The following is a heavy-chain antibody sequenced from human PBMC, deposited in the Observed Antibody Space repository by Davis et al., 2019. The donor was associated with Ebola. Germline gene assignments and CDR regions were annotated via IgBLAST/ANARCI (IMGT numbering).Heavy chain of an antibody. D-gene: IGHD2-2*02. Sequence: PSETLSLTCTVSGGSISSGDYYWSWIRQPPGKGLEWIGYIYYSGSTYYNPSLKSRVTISVDTSKNQFSLKLSSVTAADTAVYYCARDRGVPAAIPVSYYYYYYMDVWGKGTTVTVSS. CDR3: ARDRGVPAAIPVSYYYYYYMDV. CDR1: GGSISSGDYY. CDR2: IYYSGST. V-gene: IGHV4-30-4*01. J-gene: IGHJ6*03.